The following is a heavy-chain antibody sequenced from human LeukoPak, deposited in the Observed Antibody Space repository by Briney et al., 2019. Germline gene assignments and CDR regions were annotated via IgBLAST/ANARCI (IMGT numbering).Heavy chain of an antibody. CDR3: AKDSHLGGPGYFGH. CDR1: GFIFSSYG. J-gene: IGHJ4*02. V-gene: IGHV3-30*02. Sequence: PGGSLRLSCAASGFIFSSYGMHWVRQAPGKGLEWVAFIRYDGNYKYIADSVKGRFTISRDNSKNMLFLQMNSLRTEDTAVYYCAKDSHLGGPGYFGHWGQGTLVTVSS. D-gene: IGHD3-16*01. CDR2: IRYDGNYK.